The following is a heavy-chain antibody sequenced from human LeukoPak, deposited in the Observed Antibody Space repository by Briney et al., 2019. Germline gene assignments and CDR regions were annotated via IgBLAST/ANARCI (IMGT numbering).Heavy chain of an antibody. J-gene: IGHJ3*02. V-gene: IGHV3-21*01. CDR3: ARDNGREPYDAFDI. CDR1: GFTFRSYS. CDR2: ISSSSSYI. D-gene: IGHD1-26*01. Sequence: NPGGSLRLSCADSGFTFRSYSMNWVRQAPGKGLEWVSSISSSSSYIYYADSVKGRFTISRDNAKNSLYLQMNSLRAEDTAVYYCARDNGREPYDAFDIWGQGTMVTVSS.